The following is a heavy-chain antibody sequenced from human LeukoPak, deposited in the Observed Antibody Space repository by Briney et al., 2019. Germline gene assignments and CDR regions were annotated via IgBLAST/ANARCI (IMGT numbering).Heavy chain of an antibody. J-gene: IGHJ5*02. Sequence: GGSLRLSCAASGFTFSNAWMSWVRQAPGKGLEWVGRIKSKTDGGTTDYAAPVKGRFTISRDDSKNTLYLQMNSLKTEDTAVYYCTAGPDYYDSSGITDIGWFDPWGQGTLVTVSS. D-gene: IGHD3-22*01. CDR3: TAGPDYYDSSGITDIGWFDP. CDR2: IKSKTDGGTT. CDR1: GFTFSNAW. V-gene: IGHV3-15*01.